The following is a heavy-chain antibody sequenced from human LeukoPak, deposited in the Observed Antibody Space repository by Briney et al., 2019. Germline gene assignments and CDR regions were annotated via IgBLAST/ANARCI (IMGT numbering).Heavy chain of an antibody. CDR1: GGTFISYA. J-gene: IGHJ4*02. V-gene: IGHV1-69*01. CDR2: IIPIFGTA. CDR3: ARDHVVGATALGY. Sequence: ASVKVSCKASGGTFISYAISWVRQAPGQGLEWMGGIIPIFGTANYAQKFQGRVTITADESTSTAYMELSSLRSEDTAVYYCARDHVVGATALGYWGQGTLVTVSS. D-gene: IGHD1-26*01.